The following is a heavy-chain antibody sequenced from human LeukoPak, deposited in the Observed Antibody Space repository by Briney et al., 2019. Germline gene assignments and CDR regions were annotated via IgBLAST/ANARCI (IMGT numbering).Heavy chain of an antibody. CDR3: AKDRGYSYGYRGYYFDY. CDR1: GFTFSSYG. V-gene: IGHV3-33*06. J-gene: IGHJ4*02. D-gene: IGHD5-18*01. Sequence: GGSLRLSCAASGFTFSSYGMHWVRQAPGKGLEWVAVIWYDGSKKYYADSVKGRFTISRDNSKNTLYLQMNSLRAEDTAVYYCAKDRGYSYGYRGYYFDYWGQGNLVTVSS. CDR2: IWYDGSKK.